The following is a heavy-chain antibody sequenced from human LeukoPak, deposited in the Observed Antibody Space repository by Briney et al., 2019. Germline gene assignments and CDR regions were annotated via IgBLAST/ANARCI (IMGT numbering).Heavy chain of an antibody. CDR3: AKFPLAAIFAWAYFDY. D-gene: IGHD7-27*01. CDR2: ISGSGGST. V-gene: IGHV3-23*01. CDR1: GFTFSSYA. Sequence: QSGGSLRLSCAASGFTFSSYAMHWVRQAPGKGLEWVSAISGSGGSTYYADSVKGRFTISRDNSKNTLYLQMNSLRAEDTAVYYCAKFPLAAIFAWAYFDYWGQGTLVTVSS. J-gene: IGHJ4*02.